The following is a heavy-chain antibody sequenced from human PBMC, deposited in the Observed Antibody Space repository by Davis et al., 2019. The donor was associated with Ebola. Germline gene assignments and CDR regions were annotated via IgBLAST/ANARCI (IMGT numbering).Heavy chain of an antibody. Sequence: PGGSLRLSCTASGFTFDDYAMTWVRQAPGKGLEWVSGINWNGGSTGYADSVKGRFTISRDNAKNSLYLQMNSLRAEDTAVYYCARDALGGYFLSVVGYGMDVWGQGTTVTVSS. CDR1: GFTFDDYA. CDR3: ARDALGGYFLSVVGYGMDV. J-gene: IGHJ6*02. CDR2: INWNGGST. D-gene: IGHD3-22*01. V-gene: IGHV3-20*04.